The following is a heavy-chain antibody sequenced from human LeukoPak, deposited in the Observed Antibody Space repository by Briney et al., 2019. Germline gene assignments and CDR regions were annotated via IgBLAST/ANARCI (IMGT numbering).Heavy chain of an antibody. CDR2: IIPIFGTA. Sequence: SVKVSCKASGGTFSSYAISWVRQAPGQGLEWMGGIIPIFGTANYAQKFQGRVTITADESTSTAYMELSSLRSEDTAVYYCAREVGLYCSSTSCHDAFDIWGQGTMVTVSS. J-gene: IGHJ3*02. D-gene: IGHD2-2*01. CDR3: AREVGLYCSSTSCHDAFDI. CDR1: GGTFSSYA. V-gene: IGHV1-69*13.